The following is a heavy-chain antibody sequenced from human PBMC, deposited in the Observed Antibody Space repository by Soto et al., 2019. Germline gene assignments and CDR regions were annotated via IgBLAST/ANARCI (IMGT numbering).Heavy chain of an antibody. J-gene: IGHJ5*02. CDR2: INHSGST. CDR3: ERGSLRVFYYGSRSLSWFDP. CDR1: GGSFSGYY. D-gene: IGHD3-10*01. V-gene: IGHV4-34*01. Sequence: PSETLSLTCAGYGGSFSGYYWSWIRQPPGKGLEWIGEINHSGSTNYNPSLKSRVTISVDTSKHQCSLKLSSVTAADSAVYYCERGSLRVFYYGSRSLSWFDPWGQGTLVTVSS.